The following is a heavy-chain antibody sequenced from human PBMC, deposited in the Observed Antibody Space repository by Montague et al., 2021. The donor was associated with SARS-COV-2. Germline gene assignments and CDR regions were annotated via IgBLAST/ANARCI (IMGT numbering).Heavy chain of an antibody. CDR2: TYYSGVA. CDR3: ARGVLGENRYDSGWFLTHHYNSLDV. D-gene: IGHD6-19*01. Sequence: SETLSLTCTVSGDSMRSSYWNWIRQPPGKGLEYIGYTYYSGVANYNPSLRSRVTISLDTSKNQFSLKLRSVTAADMAVYYCARGVLGENRYDSGWFLTHHYNSLDVWGQGTTVTVSS. V-gene: IGHV4-59*12. CDR1: GDSMRSSY. J-gene: IGHJ6*02.